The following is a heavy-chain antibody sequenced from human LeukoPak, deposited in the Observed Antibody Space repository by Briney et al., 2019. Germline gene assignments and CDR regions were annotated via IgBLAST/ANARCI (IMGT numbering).Heavy chain of an antibody. Sequence: SQTLSLTCALSGDSVSSNSAAWNWIRQSPWRGLEWLVRTYYRSNWYNDYAVSMKSRITINPDTSKNQFSLQLNSVTPEDTAVYYCARGASDGMDVWGQGTTVTISS. CDR2: TYYRSNWYN. V-gene: IGHV6-1*01. CDR1: GDSVSSNSAA. J-gene: IGHJ6*02. CDR3: ARGASDGMDV.